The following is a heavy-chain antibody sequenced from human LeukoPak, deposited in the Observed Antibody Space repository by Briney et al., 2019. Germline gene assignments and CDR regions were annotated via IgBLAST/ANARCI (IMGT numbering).Heavy chain of an antibody. CDR1: GGSFSGYY. V-gene: IGHV4-34*01. J-gene: IGHJ6*02. Sequence: SETLSLTCAVYGGSFSGYYWSWIRQPPGKGLEWIGEINHSGSTNYNPSLKSRVTISVGTSKNQFSLKLSSVTAADTAVYYCARNWGLAPCSSTSCNTYYYYGMDVWGQGTTVTVSS. CDR3: ARNWGLAPCSSTSCNTYYYYGMDV. D-gene: IGHD2-2*02. CDR2: INHSGST.